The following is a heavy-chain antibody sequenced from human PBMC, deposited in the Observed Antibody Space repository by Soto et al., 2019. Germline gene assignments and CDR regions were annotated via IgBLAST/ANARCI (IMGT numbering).Heavy chain of an antibody. CDR1: GDTFSSYA. CDR3: TRQTIVVVPAAMGGAFDI. D-gene: IGHD2-2*01. J-gene: IGHJ3*02. V-gene: IGHV1-69*13. Sequence: GASVKVSCKASGDTFSSYAISWVRQAPGQGLEWMGGIIPIFGTANYAQKFHGRVTITADESTSTAYMELSSLRSEDTSVYYCTRQTIVVVPAAMGGAFDIWGQGTMVTVSS. CDR2: IIPIFGTA.